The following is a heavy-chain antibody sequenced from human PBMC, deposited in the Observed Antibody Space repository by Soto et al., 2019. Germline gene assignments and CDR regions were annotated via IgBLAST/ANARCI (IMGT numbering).Heavy chain of an antibody. CDR1: GGSISSSSYY. V-gene: IGHV4-39*01. CDR3: ARSDSSPFDY. J-gene: IGHJ4*02. CDR2: IYYSGST. Sequence: QLQLQESGPGLVKPSETLSLTCTVSGGSISSSSYYWGWIRQPPGKGLEWIGSIYYSGSTYYNPSLKGRVTISLDTSKNQFALKLSSVTAADTAVYYCARSDSSPFDYWGQGTLVTVSS. D-gene: IGHD6-13*01.